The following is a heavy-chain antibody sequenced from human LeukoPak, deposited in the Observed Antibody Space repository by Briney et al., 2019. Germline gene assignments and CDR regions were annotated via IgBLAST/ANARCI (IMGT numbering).Heavy chain of an antibody. Sequence: GGSLRLSCAVSGFTFGNYGMHWVRQAPGKGLKWVARISYDGSSEYYAGSVKGRFTISRDNSKITVYLQMNSLKAEDTAVYYCAKELYNYGDYGAEGLDVGGQGTTVTVS. CDR2: ISYDGSSE. CDR1: GFTFGNYG. V-gene: IGHV3-30*18. CDR3: AKELYNYGDYGAEGLDV. J-gene: IGHJ6*02. D-gene: IGHD4-17*01.